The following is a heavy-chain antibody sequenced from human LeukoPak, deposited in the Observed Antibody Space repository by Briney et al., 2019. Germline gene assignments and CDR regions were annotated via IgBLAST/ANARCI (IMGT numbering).Heavy chain of an antibody. V-gene: IGHV5-10-1*01. J-gene: IGHJ5*02. Sequence: KPGGSLRLSCAASGFTFSNAWISWVRQMPGKGLEWMGRIDPSDSYTNYSPSFQGHVTISADKSISTAYLQWSSLKASDTAMYYCARHWAGSSGLRYCSSTSCSPVVSNWFDPWGQGTLVTVSS. CDR1: GFTFSNAW. CDR3: ARHWAGSSGLRYCSSTSCSPVVSNWFDP. D-gene: IGHD2-2*01. CDR2: IDPSDSYT.